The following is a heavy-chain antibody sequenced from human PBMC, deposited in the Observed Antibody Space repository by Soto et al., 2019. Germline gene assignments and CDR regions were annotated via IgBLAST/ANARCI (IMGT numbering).Heavy chain of an antibody. V-gene: IGHV1-69*02. CDR1: GGTFSSYT. Sequence: GASVKVSCKASGGTFSSYTISWVRQAPGQGLEWMGRIIPILGIANYAQKFQGRVTITADKSTSTAYMELSSLRSEDTAVYYCARAEPLYDILTGYLSYFDLWGRGTLVTVS. D-gene: IGHD3-9*01. J-gene: IGHJ2*01. CDR3: ARAEPLYDILTGYLSYFDL. CDR2: IIPILGIA.